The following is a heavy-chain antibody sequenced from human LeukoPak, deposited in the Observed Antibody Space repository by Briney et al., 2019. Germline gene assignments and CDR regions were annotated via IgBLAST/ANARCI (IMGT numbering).Heavy chain of an antibody. J-gene: IGHJ4*02. CDR3: ARRNLKIHYYGSGSIDY. Sequence: PSETLSLTCTVSGGSISSYYWSWIRQPPGKGLEWIGEINHSGSTNYNPSLKSRVTISVDTSKNQFSLKLNSVTAADTAVYYCARRNLKIHYYGSGSIDYWGQGTLVTVSS. D-gene: IGHD3-10*01. CDR1: GGSISSYY. V-gene: IGHV4-34*01. CDR2: INHSGST.